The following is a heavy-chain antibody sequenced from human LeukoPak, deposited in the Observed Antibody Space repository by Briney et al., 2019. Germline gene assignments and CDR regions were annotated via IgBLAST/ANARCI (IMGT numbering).Heavy chain of an antibody. Sequence: GGSLRLSCAGSGFTFSSYYMIWVRQAPGKGLEWVSYISRSSSTIYYAESVKGRFTISRDNAKNSLYLQMNSLRDEDTAVYYCARDQFYAFDIWGQGTMVTVSS. CDR3: ARDQFYAFDI. CDR1: GFTFSSYY. V-gene: IGHV3-48*02. CDR2: ISRSSSTI. J-gene: IGHJ3*02.